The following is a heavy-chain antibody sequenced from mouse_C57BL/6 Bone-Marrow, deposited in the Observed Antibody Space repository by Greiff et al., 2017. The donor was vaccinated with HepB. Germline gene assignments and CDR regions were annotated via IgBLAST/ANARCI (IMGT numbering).Heavy chain of an antibody. CDR3: ARSGSTVVGPPWFAY. CDR2: IYPRDGST. J-gene: IGHJ3*01. Sequence: VQLQQSGPELVKPGASVKLSCKASGYTFTSYDINWVKQRPGQGLEWIGWIYPRDGSTKYNEKFKGKATLTVDTSSSTAYMELHSLTSEDSAVYFCARSGSTVVGPPWFAYWGQGTLVTVSA. D-gene: IGHD1-1*01. CDR1: GYTFTSYD. V-gene: IGHV1-85*01.